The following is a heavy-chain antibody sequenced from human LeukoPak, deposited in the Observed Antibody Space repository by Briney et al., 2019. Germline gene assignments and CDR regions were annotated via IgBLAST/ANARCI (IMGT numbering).Heavy chain of an antibody. V-gene: IGHV3-23*01. CDR1: GFIFSSYA. CDR2: VSGGGSS. Sequence: GGSLRLSCAASGFIFSSYAVSWIRQAPGKGLEWVAAVSGGGSSSYADSVKGRFTISRDNSNDMVYLQMSSLRAEDTAVYYCARDDYGDYSWFDPWGQGTLVTVSS. J-gene: IGHJ5*02. CDR3: ARDDYGDYSWFDP. D-gene: IGHD4-17*01.